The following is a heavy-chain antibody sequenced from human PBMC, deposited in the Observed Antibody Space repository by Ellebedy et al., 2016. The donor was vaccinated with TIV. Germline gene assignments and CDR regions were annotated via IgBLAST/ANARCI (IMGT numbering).Heavy chain of an antibody. D-gene: IGHD4-17*01. CDR3: ASLPHYGDSGP. CDR2: INPNSGGT. J-gene: IGHJ5*02. CDR1: GYTFTDYS. V-gene: IGHV1-2*02. Sequence: AASVEVSCKASGYTFTDYSMHWVRQAPGQGLEWMGWINPNSGGTNYAQKFQGRVTMTRDTSISTAYMELSRLRSDDTAVYYCASLPHYGDSGPWGQGTLVTVSS.